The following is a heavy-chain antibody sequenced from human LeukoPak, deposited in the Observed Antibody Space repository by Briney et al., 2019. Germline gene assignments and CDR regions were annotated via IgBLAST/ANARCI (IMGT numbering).Heavy chain of an antibody. CDR2: VNHSGST. CDR1: GGSFSGYY. D-gene: IGHD3-22*01. V-gene: IGHV4-34*01. CDR3: ASSAPFYYDSSGYDY. J-gene: IGHJ4*02. Sequence: SETLSLTCAVYGGSFSGYYWSWIRQPPGKGLEWIGEVNHSGSTNYNPSLKSRVTISVDTSKNQFSLKLSSVTAADTAAYYCASSAPFYYDSSGYDYWGQGTLVTVSS.